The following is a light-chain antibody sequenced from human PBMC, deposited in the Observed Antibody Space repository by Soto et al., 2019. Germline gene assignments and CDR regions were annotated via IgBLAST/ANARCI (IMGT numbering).Light chain of an antibody. J-gene: IGLJ3*02. CDR2: ADT. Sequence: QPVLTQPASVSGSPGQSITISCTGASSDIGSYNFVSWYQQHPGKAPKLMIYADTKRPSGVSNRFSGAKSGNTASLTISGLQAEDESDYYCCSYAGRSTWVFGGGTKLTVL. CDR3: CSYAGRSTWV. CDR1: SSDIGSYNF. V-gene: IGLV2-23*01.